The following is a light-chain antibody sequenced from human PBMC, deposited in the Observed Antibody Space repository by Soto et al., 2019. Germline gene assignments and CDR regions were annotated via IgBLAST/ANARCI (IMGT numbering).Light chain of an antibody. CDR1: SSDVGGYNY. J-gene: IGLJ3*02. CDR3: CSYAGSYPSWV. V-gene: IGLV2-11*01. CDR2: DVS. Sequence: QSVLTQPRSVSGSPGQSVTISCTGTSSDVGGYNYVSWYQQHPGKAPKLMIYDVSKRPSGVPDRFSGSKSGNTASLTISGFQAEDEADYYCCSYAGSYPSWVFGGGTKVTVL.